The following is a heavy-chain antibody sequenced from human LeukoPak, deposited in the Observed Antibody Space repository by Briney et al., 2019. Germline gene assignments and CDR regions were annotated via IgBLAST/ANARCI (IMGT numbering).Heavy chain of an antibody. V-gene: IGHV3-30*03. D-gene: IGHD3-10*01. CDR3: ARDRALITMVRGVPYAFDI. Sequence: PGGSLRLSCAASGFTFSSYGMHWVRQAPGKGLEWVAVISYDGSNKYYADSVKGRFTISRDNSKNTLYLQMNSLRAEDTAVYYCARDRALITMVRGVPYAFDIWGQGTMVTVSS. CDR1: GFTFSSYG. CDR2: ISYDGSNK. J-gene: IGHJ3*02.